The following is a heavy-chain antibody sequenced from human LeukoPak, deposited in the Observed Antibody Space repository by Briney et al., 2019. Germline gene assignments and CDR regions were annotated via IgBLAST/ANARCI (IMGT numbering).Heavy chain of an antibody. J-gene: IGHJ1*01. CDR1: GFTFSSYA. D-gene: IGHD6-19*01. CDR2: ISYDGSNK. Sequence: GGSLRLSCAASGFTFSSYAVHWVRQAPGKGLEWVAVISYDGSNKYYADSVKGRFTISRDNSKNTLYLQMNSLRAEDTAVYYCARGSSNSSGWPEYFQHWGQGTLVTVSS. V-gene: IGHV3-30-3*01. CDR3: ARGSSNSSGWPEYFQH.